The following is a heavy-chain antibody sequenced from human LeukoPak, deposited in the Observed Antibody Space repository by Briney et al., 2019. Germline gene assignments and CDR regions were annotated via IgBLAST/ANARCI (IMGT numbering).Heavy chain of an antibody. Sequence: QPGGSLRLSCAASGFTFSSYGMHWVRQAPGKGLEWVASIRYDGSNKYYADSVKGRFTISRDNSKNTLYLQMNSLRAEDTAVYYCAKVGDSSGYYQNYFDYWGQRTLVTVSS. CDR2: IRYDGSNK. CDR3: AKVGDSSGYYQNYFDY. J-gene: IGHJ4*02. CDR1: GFTFSSYG. D-gene: IGHD3-22*01. V-gene: IGHV3-30*02.